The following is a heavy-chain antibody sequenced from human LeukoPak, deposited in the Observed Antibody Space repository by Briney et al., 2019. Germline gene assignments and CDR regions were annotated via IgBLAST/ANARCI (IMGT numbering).Heavy chain of an antibody. CDR1: GFTFSSYG. CDR2: IWYDGSNK. D-gene: IGHD6-19*01. J-gene: IGHJ4*02. V-gene: IGHV3-33*08. Sequence: GGSLRLSCAASGFTFSSYGMHWVRQAPGKGLEWVAVIWYDGSNKYYADSVKGRFTISRDNSKNTLYLQMNSLRAEDTAVYYCASDSGWYYFDYWGQGTLVTVSS. CDR3: ASDSGWYYFDY.